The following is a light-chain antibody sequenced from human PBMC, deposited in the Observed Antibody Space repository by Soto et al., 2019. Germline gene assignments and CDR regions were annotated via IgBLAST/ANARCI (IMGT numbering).Light chain of an antibody. Sequence: SVLTEPASVSGSPGQSITISCTGTSSDVGGYNYVSWYQQHPGKAPKFMIYDVSNRPSGVSNRFSGSKSGNTASLTISGLQAEDEADYYCSSYTSSSTLVFGGGTQLTVL. CDR1: SSDVGGYNY. J-gene: IGLJ2*01. V-gene: IGLV2-14*01. CDR3: SSYTSSSTLV. CDR2: DVS.